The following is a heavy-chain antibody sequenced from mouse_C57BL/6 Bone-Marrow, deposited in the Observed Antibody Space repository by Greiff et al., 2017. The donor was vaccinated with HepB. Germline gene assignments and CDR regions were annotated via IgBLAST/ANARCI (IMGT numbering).Heavy chain of an antibody. J-gene: IGHJ2*01. CDR2: FYPGSGSI. V-gene: IGHV1-62-2*01. Sequence: VMLVESGAELVKPGASVKLSCKASGYTFTEYTIHWVKQRSGQGLEWIGWFYPGSGSIKYNEKFKDKATLTADKSSSTVYMELSRLTSEDSAVYFCARHEALYDGYRYFDYWGQGTTLTVSS. CDR1: GYTFTEYT. D-gene: IGHD2-3*01. CDR3: ARHEALYDGYRYFDY.